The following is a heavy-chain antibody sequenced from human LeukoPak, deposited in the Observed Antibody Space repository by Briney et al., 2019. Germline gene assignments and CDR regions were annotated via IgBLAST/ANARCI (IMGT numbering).Heavy chain of an antibody. CDR1: GFTFSSYG. J-gene: IGHJ4*02. CDR2: IRYEESNK. V-gene: IGHV3-30*02. Sequence: GGSLRLSCAASGFTFSSYGMHWVRQAPGKGGEGVAFIRYEESNKYYAYAVKGRFTISTHNSKTTLYLQMNSMRAEDTAVYYCAKDPGSVLWFGDHAGFDYWGQGTLVTVSS. CDR3: AKDPGSVLWFGDHAGFDY. D-gene: IGHD3-10*01.